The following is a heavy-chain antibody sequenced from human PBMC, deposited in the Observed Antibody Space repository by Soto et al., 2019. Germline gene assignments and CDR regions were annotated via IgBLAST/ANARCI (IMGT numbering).Heavy chain of an antibody. V-gene: IGHV1-18*01. CDR2: SNTYNGNT. Sequence: QVQLVQSGAEVKNPGASVKVSCKASGYTFTRYGIGWARQAPGQGLEWMGWSNTYNGNTNYAQNVQGRVTLTTDTSTSTAYMELRSLRSNDTAIYYCAMVDVYVTPSPQDVW. CDR1: GYTFTRYG. CDR3: AMVDVYVTPSPQDV. J-gene: IGHJ6*01. D-gene: IGHD3-16*01.